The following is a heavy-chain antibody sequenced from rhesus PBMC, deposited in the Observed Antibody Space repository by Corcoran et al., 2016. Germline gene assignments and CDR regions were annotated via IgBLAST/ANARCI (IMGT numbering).Heavy chain of an antibody. D-gene: IGHD1-44*02. Sequence: QLQLQESGPGLVKPSETLSLTCAVSGYSISSGYGWSWIRQPPGTGLGWIGYNSYSGSTSYNPSLKSRVTIARDTSKKQFSMKLSSVTAADTAVYYCARGYGGALYYWGQGVLVTVSS. CDR1: GYSISSGYG. V-gene: IGHV4-122*02. CDR2: NSYSGST. CDR3: ARGYGGALYY. J-gene: IGHJ4*01.